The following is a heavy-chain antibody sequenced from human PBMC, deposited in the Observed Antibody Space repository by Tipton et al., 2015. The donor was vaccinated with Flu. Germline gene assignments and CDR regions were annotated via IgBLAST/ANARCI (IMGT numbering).Heavy chain of an antibody. Sequence: LRLSCTVSGGSIISSSYYWGWIRQPPGKGLEWIGSIYYSGSTYYNPSLKSRVTISVDTSKNQFSLKLSSVTAADTAVYYCARDDYCSGGSCPVGAFDIWGQGTMVTVSS. CDR3: ARDDYCSGGSCPVGAFDI. J-gene: IGHJ3*02. CDR1: GGSIISSSYY. CDR2: IYYSGST. V-gene: IGHV4-39*07. D-gene: IGHD2-15*01.